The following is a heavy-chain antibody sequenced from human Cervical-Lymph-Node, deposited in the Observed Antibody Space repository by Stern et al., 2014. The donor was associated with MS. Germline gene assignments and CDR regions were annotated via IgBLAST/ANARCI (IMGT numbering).Heavy chain of an antibody. CDR2: IYTGGST. Sequence: QVQLQESGPGLVKPSQTLSLTCTVSGDSISSGSSYWSWIRQPAGKGLEWIGRIYTGGSTNYNPSLKSRVTMSVDTSKNQFSLMRTFVTAADTAVYYCARDKYYDGSGYELDPWGQGTLVTVSS. V-gene: IGHV4-61*02. CDR3: ARDKYYDGSGYELDP. CDR1: GDSISSGSSY. D-gene: IGHD3-22*01. J-gene: IGHJ5*02.